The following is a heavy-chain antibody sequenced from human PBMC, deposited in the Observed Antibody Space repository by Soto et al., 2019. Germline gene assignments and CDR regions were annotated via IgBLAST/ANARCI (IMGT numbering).Heavy chain of an antibody. Sequence: QVQLQQWGAGLLRPSETLSLTCAVYGGSFSGYSWSWVRQPPGKGLEWIGEIDHSPSTKYSPSLPSRFTISVDPSRNWFFLRLAYVYAADTAVYYCARAGVEYIYGSLSAFDSWGPGTRVTVSS. V-gene: IGHV4-34*01. CDR1: GGSFSGYS. J-gene: IGHJ3*02. CDR3: ARAGVEYIYGSLSAFDS. D-gene: IGHD5-18*01. CDR2: IDHSPST.